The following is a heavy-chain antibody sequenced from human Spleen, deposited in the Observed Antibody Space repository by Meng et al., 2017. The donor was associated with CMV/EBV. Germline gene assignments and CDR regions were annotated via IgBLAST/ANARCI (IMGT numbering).Heavy chain of an antibody. V-gene: IGHV4-34*12. CDR1: GGSLSGPY. D-gene: IGHD2-8*02. CDR2: IIHGGSP. CDR3: ARRPTGIDY. J-gene: IGHJ4*02. Sequence: VHRQQVGAVPLKPPVTLSLTCAVKGGSLSGPYWNWLRQPPGKGLEWIGEIIHGGSPSYNPSLKSRVTISIDTSKNQLSLMLSSVTAADTAVYYCARRPTGIDYWGQGTLVTVSS.